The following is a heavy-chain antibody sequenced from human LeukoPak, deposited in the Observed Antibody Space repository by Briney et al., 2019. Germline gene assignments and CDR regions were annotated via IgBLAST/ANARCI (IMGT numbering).Heavy chain of an antibody. CDR2: IKQDESEK. V-gene: IGHV3-7*01. D-gene: IGHD3-3*01. J-gene: IGHJ4*02. CDR1: GFTFSSNW. CDR3: ATIEAVRFQY. Sequence: GGSLRLSCIDSGFTFSSNWMAWVRQAPGKGLERVANIKQDESEKYYLGSVKGRFTISRDNTKNSLYLEMSSLRAEDTAVYYCATIEAVRFQYWGQGTLVAVSS.